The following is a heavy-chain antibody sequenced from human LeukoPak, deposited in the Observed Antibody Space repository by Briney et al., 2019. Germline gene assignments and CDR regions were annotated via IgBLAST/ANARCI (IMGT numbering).Heavy chain of an antibody. CDR2: IYSGGST. CDR3: GXXXQVALFDY. Sequence: SGFTXXXSAMSWVRQAPGKGLEWVSVIYSGGSTYYSDSVKGRFTISRDNXKNTLYLQMNSLRAEDTAVYYCGXXXQVALFDYWGQGTLVTVSS. J-gene: IGHJ4*02. D-gene: IGHD2-15*01. V-gene: IGHV3-53*01. CDR1: GFTXXXSA.